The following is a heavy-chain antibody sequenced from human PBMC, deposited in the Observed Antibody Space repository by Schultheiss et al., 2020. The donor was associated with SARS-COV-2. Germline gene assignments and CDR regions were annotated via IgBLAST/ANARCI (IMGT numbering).Heavy chain of an antibody. V-gene: IGHV6-1*01. CDR2: TYYRSKWYN. Sequence: SQTLSLTCAISGDSVSSNSAAWNWIRQSPSRGLEWLGRTYYRSKWYNDYAVSVKSRITINPDTSKNQFSLKLSSVTAADTAVYYCARLSELPDPQPAQLYYYYGMDVWGQGTTVTVSS. J-gene: IGHJ6*02. D-gene: IGHD5-24*01. CDR3: ARLSELPDPQPAQLYYYYGMDV. CDR1: GDSVSSNSAA.